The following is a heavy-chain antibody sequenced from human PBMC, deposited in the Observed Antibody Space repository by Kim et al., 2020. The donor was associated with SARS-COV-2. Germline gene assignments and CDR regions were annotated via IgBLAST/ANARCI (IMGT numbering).Heavy chain of an antibody. CDR2: IYSGGST. J-gene: IGHJ6*02. D-gene: IGHD1-7*01. CDR3: ARGGGAGTIYYYYYGMDV. V-gene: IGHV3-53*04. Sequence: GGSLRLSCAASGFTVSSNYMSWVRQAPGKGLEWVSIIYSGGSTYYADSVKGRFTISRHNSKNTLYLQMNSLRAEDTAVYYCARGGGAGTIYYYYYGMDVWGQGTTVTVS. CDR1: GFTVSSNY.